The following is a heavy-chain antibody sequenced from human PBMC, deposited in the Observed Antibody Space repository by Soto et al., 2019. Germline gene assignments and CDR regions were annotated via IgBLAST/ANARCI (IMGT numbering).Heavy chain of an antibody. CDR1: GYTFSDFD. J-gene: IGHJ6*02. D-gene: IGHD3-16*01. CDR3: ARGNPFNYAGFDV. V-gene: IGHV1-8*01. CDR2: MNAKSGDT. Sequence: ASVKVSCKASGYTFSDFDINWLRQASGQGPEWMGWMNAKSGDTFFAQRFQGKFNMTWDTSLSTAYMEVGSLTSDDAAMYYCARGNPFNYAGFDVWGQGTTVTVSS.